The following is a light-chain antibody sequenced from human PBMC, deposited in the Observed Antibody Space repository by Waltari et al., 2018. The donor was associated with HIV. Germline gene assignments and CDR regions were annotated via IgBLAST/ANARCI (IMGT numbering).Light chain of an antibody. CDR1: SSDVGAYNY. Sequence: QSALTQPRSVSGSPGQSVTISCPGTSSDVGAYNYVSWYQQHPGKAPKLMIYDVSKRPSGVPDRFSGSKSGNTASLTISGLQAEDEADYYCCSYAGSYTLRVFGGGTKLTVL. CDR3: CSYAGSYTLRV. CDR2: DVS. J-gene: IGLJ2*01. V-gene: IGLV2-11*01.